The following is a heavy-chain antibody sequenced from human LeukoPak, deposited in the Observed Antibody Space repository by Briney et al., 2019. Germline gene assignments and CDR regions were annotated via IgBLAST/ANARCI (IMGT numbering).Heavy chain of an antibody. CDR3: ARGGYGSGWDYMDV. J-gene: IGHJ6*03. V-gene: IGHV4-39*07. Sequence: SETLSLTCAVSGASISGSGYYWGWIRQPPGKGLEWIGNIYYSGSTYYNASLQSRVTISVDTSKNQFSLKLSSVTAADTAVYYCARGGYGSGWDYMDVWGKGTTVTVSS. CDR2: IYYSGST. CDR1: GASISGSGYY. D-gene: IGHD3-10*01.